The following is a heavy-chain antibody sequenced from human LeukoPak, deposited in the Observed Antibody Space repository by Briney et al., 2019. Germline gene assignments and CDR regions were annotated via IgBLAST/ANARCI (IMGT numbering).Heavy chain of an antibody. J-gene: IGHJ4*02. CDR1: GFTFRNYG. D-gene: IGHD6-6*01. V-gene: IGHV3-23*01. CDR3: AKRIEYSSSSAYFDY. CDR2: IGESGQST. Sequence: GGSLRLSCAASGFTFRNYGMTWVRQAPGKGLEWVSSIGESGQSTYYADSVKGRFTISRDNSKHTLYLQMNTLGADDTALYYCAKRIEYSSSSAYFDYWGQGTLVTVSS.